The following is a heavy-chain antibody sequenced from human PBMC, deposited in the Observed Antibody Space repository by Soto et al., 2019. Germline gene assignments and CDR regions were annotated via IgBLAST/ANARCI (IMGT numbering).Heavy chain of an antibody. D-gene: IGHD6-6*01. CDR1: GFTVSGNY. J-gene: IGHJ4*02. CDR2: IYNGGGT. CDR3: ASTRGSSYDY. Sequence: EVQLVETGGGLIQPGGSLRLSCAASGFTVSGNYMSWVRQAPGKGLEWVSVIYNGGGTYYADSVKGRFTISRDKSKNTLYLKMNSLRAEATAVYYCASTRGSSYDYWGQGTLVTVSS. V-gene: IGHV3-53*02.